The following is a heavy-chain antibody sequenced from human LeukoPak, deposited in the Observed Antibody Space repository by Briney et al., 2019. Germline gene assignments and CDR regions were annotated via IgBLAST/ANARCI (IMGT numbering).Heavy chain of an antibody. J-gene: IGHJ4*02. CDR1: GYTFSGYY. CDR2: INPNGGVT. Sequence: ASVKVSCKASGYTFSGYYMHWLRQAPGQGLEWMGWINPNGGVTNYAQKFQGRVTMTRDTSISTAYMELSSLSSEDTAVYYCARGCSSTTCSWPFDYWGQGTLVTVSS. CDR3: ARGCSSTTCSWPFDY. V-gene: IGHV1-2*02. D-gene: IGHD2-2*01.